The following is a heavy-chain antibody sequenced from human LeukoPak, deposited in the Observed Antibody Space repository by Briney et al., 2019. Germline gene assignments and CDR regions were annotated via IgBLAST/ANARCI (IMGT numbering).Heavy chain of an antibody. V-gene: IGHV4-59*12. CDR3: ARSRGLVRNAFDI. Sequence: SETLSLTCAVSGGSIRDYQWSWIRQPPGKGLEWIGYIYYSGSTNYNPSLKSRVTISVDTSKNQFSLKLSSVTAADTAVYYCARSRGLVRNAFDIWGQGTMVTVSS. J-gene: IGHJ3*02. CDR2: IYYSGST. CDR1: GGSIRDYQ. D-gene: IGHD3-10*01.